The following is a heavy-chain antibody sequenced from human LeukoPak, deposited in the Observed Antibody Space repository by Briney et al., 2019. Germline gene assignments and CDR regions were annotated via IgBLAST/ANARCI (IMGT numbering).Heavy chain of an antibody. J-gene: IGHJ4*02. CDR1: GFTFSSYG. CDR2: IWYDGSNK. D-gene: IGHD6-13*01. V-gene: IGHV3-33*01. Sequence: GGSLRLSCAASGFTFSSYGMHWVRQAPGKGLEWVAVIWYDGSNKYYADSVKGRFTTSRDNSKNTLYLQMNSLRAEDTAVYYCARGPAAGAFDYWGQGTLVTVSS. CDR3: ARGPAAGAFDY.